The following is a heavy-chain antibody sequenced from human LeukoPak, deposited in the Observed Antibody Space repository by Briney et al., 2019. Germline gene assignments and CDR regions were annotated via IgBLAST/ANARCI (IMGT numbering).Heavy chain of an antibody. Sequence: SETLSLTCTVSGGSISSYYWSWIRQPPGKGLEWIGYIYYSGSTNYNPSLKSRVTISVDTSKNQFSLKLCSVTAADTAVYYCARGKAVAADYYYYYMDVWGKGTTVTISS. D-gene: IGHD6-19*01. V-gene: IGHV4-59*01. CDR3: ARGKAVAADYYYYYMDV. CDR1: GGSISSYY. CDR2: IYYSGST. J-gene: IGHJ6*03.